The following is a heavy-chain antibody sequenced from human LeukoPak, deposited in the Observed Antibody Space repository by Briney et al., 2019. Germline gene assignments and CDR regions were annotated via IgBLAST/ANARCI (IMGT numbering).Heavy chain of an antibody. Sequence: PETLSLTCNVSGGSINNHHWSWIRQPAGKGLEWIGRVSSTGSTNYNPSLTSRLTMSVDTSNKQFSLRLRSVTAADTAVYYCARDIANSESYWGDYFYFYGMDVWGQGTTVTVSS. CDR3: ARDIANSESYWGDYFYFYGMDV. V-gene: IGHV4-4*07. J-gene: IGHJ6*02. D-gene: IGHD3-10*01. CDR1: GGSINNHH. CDR2: VSSTGST.